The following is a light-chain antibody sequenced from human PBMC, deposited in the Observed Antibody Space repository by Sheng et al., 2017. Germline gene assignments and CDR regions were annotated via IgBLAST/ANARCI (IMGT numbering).Light chain of an antibody. Sequence: DIQMTQSPSSVSASVGDRVTITCRASQGISSWLAWYQQKPGKAPKLLIYATLSVQSGVPSRFSGSGSGTDFTLTISSLQPEDFGVYYCQQRSNWPPITFGQGTRLEIK. J-gene: IGKJ5*01. CDR2: ATL. V-gene: IGKV1-12*01. CDR3: QQRSNWPPIT. CDR1: QGISSW.